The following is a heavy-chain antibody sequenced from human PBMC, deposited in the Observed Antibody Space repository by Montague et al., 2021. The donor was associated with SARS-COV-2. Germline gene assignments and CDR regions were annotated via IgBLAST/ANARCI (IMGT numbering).Heavy chain of an antibody. D-gene: IGHD3-10*01. Sequence: SDTLSLTRAVHGTSFSGYYWNWIRQPPGKGLEWIGEINHCGSTKYSPSLKSRLTISADTSKNQFSLKLTSVAAADTAVYYCARLRDGVVPSPILGVGPYYYYYYMDVWGRGTTVTVSS. J-gene: IGHJ6*03. CDR1: GTSFSGYY. CDR2: INHCGST. CDR3: ARLRDGVVPSPILGVGPYYYYYYMDV. V-gene: IGHV4-34*01.